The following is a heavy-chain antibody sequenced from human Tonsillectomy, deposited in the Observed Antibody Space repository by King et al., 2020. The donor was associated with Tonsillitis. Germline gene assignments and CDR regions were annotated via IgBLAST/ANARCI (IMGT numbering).Heavy chain of an antibody. CDR3: AGLDLVFSFDS. D-gene: IGHD2-8*01. CDR2: IYHTGNT. J-gene: IGHJ4*02. V-gene: IGHV4-30-2*01. Sequence: QLQESGSGLVKPSQTLSLTCGVSGESITNNGYSWSWIRQPPGQGLEWIAYIYHTGNTYYNPSLKSRVTLSVDRSKNQFSLKLSSVTAADTAVYYCAGLDLVFSFDSGGQGTLVTVSS. CDR1: GESITNNGYS.